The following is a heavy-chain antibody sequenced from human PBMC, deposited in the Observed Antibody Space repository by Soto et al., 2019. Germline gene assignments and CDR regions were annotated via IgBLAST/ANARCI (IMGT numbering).Heavy chain of an antibody. D-gene: IGHD1-26*01. J-gene: IGHJ4*02. V-gene: IGHV1-69*06. CDR2: IIPIFGTA. Sequence: SVKVSCKASGGTFSSYAISWVRQAPGQGLEWMGGIIPIFGTANYAQKFQGRVTITADKSTSTAHMELSSLRSEDTAVYYCARVGVGATPGIDYWGQGTLVTVSS. CDR3: ARVGVGATPGIDY. CDR1: GGTFSSYA.